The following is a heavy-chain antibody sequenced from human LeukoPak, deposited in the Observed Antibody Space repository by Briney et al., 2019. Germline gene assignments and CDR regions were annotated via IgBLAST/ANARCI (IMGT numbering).Heavy chain of an antibody. D-gene: IGHD3-3*01. CDR1: GFTFSSYW. J-gene: IGHJ4*02. CDR2: IKQDGSEK. V-gene: IGHV3-7*01. Sequence: PGGSLRLSCAASGFTFSSYWMNWVRQAPGKGLEWVANIKQDGSEKYYVDSVKGRFTISRDNAKNSLYLQMNSLRAEDTAVYYCGTLLENLERGLDFDYWGQGTLVTVSS. CDR3: GTLLENLERGLDFDY.